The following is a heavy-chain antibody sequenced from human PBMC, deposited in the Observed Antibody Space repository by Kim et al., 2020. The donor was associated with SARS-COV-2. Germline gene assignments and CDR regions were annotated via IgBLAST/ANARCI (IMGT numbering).Heavy chain of an antibody. V-gene: IGHV4-59*01. Sequence: SETLSLTCTVSGGSISSYYWSWIRQPPGKGLEWIGYIYYSGSTNYNPSLKSRVTISVDTSKNQCSLKLSSVTAADTAVDYCARAPLDQWLVLDYFDYWGQGALGTVSS. CDR3: ARAPLDQWLVLDYFDY. CDR2: IYYSGST. CDR1: GGSISSYY. J-gene: IGHJ4*02. D-gene: IGHD6-19*01.